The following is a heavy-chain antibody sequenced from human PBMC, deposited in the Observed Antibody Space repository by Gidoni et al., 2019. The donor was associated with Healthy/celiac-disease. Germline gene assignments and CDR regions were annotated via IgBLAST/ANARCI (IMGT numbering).Heavy chain of an antibody. CDR2: ISAYNGNT. J-gene: IGHJ4*02. CDR1: AYTFTTYG. D-gene: IGHD2-15*01. CDR3: ARDWGYCSGGSCYSDY. Sequence: QVQLVQSGAEVKKPGAPVKVSCKASAYTFTTYGISWVPQAAGQGLEWMGWISAYNGNTNYAQKLQGRVTMTTDTSTSTAYMELRSLRSDDTAVYYCARDWGYCSGGSCYSDYWGQGTLVTVSS. V-gene: IGHV1-18*01.